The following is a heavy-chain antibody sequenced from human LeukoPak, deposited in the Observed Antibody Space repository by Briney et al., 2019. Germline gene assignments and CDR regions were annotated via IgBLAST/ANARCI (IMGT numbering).Heavy chain of an antibody. CDR3: AKDPHHTLSTYYHDSSGSAA. J-gene: IGHJ5*02. Sequence: TGGSLRLSCAASGFTFSSYAMSWVRQAPGKGLEWVSAISGSGGSTYYADSVKGRFTISRDNSKNTLYLQMNSLRAEDTAVYYCAKDPHHTLSTYYHDSSGSAAWGQGTLVTVSS. CDR1: GFTFSSYA. V-gene: IGHV3-23*01. CDR2: ISGSGGST. D-gene: IGHD3-22*01.